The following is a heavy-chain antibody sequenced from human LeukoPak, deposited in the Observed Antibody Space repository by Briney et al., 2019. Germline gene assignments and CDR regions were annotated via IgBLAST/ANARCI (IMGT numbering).Heavy chain of an antibody. CDR3: ARVTSRLGVCDY. CDR2: IYHSGST. V-gene: IGHV4-38-2*02. J-gene: IGHJ4*02. CDR1: GYSISSGYY. D-gene: IGHD2-8*01. Sequence: PSETLSLTCTVSGYSISSGYYWGWIRQPPGKGLEWIGSIYHSGSTYYNPSLKSRVTISVDTSKNQFSLKLRSVTAADTAVCYCARVTSRLGVCDYWGQGSLVTVSS.